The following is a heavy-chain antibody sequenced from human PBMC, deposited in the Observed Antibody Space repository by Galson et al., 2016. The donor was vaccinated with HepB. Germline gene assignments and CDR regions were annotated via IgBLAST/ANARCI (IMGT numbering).Heavy chain of an antibody. CDR1: VDSISSPNW. Sequence: SETLSLTCAVSVDSISSPNWWTWVRQPPGKGLEWIGEIFHTGTTNYNASLKNLVTISLDKSKKIFSLNLSSVTAADTAVYYCARSCGGGCYSHGFDFWGQGTTVTVSS. J-gene: IGHJ3*01. V-gene: IGHV4-4*02. CDR3: ARSCGGGCYSHGFDF. CDR2: IFHTGTT. D-gene: IGHD2-21*02.